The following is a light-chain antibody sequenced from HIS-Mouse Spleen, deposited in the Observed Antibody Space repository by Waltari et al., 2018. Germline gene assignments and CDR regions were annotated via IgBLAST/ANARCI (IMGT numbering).Light chain of an antibody. CDR3: SSYTRSSTV. CDR2: EDS. J-gene: IGLJ1*01. CDR1: SSDVGSYNR. V-gene: IGLV2-18*02. Sequence: QSALTQPPSVSGSPGQSVTISCTGTSSDVGSYNRVSWYQQPPGTAPKLMIYEDSNPPSGVPDRFSGSKSGHTASLPISELQAEAEAYYYCSSYTRSSTVFGTGTKVTVL.